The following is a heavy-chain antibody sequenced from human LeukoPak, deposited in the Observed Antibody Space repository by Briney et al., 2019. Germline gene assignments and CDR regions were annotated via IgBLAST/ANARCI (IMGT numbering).Heavy chain of an antibody. J-gene: IGHJ6*02. V-gene: IGHV3-30-3*01. D-gene: IGHD3-10*01. Sequence: PGRSLRLSCAASGFTFSSYAMHWVRQAPGKGLEWVAVISYDGSNKYYADSVKGRFTISRDNSKNTLYLQMNSLRAEDTAVYYCARATRDRMVRGGPDVWGQGTTVTVSS. CDR1: GFTFSSYA. CDR3: ARATRDRMVRGGPDV. CDR2: ISYDGSNK.